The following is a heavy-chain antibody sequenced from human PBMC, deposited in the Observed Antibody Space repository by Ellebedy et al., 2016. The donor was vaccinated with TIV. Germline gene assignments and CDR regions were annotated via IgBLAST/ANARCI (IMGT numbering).Heavy chain of an antibody. CDR3: AIRGRY. CDR2: IKEDGSEK. Sequence: GESLKISCAASGFIFTSYWMNWVRQAPGKGQEWVANIKEDGSEKYYVDSVKGRFTISRDNAKNSLYLQMNSLRAEDTAVYYCAIRGRYWGQGTLVTVSS. D-gene: IGHD3-10*01. J-gene: IGHJ4*02. CDR1: GFIFTSYW. V-gene: IGHV3-7*03.